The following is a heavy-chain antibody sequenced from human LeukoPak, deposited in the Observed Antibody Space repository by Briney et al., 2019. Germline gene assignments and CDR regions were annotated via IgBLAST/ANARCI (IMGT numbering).Heavy chain of an antibody. J-gene: IGHJ4*02. CDR3: ARGPRRPTLLDIVVVPAAIRAVPYYFDY. Sequence: SETLSLTCAVYGGSFSGYYWSWIRQPPGKGLEWIGEINHSGSTNYNPSLKSRVTISVDTSKNQFSLKLSSVTAADTAVYYCARGPRRPTLLDIVVVPAAIRAVPYYFDYWGQGTLVTVSS. D-gene: IGHD2-2*02. V-gene: IGHV4-34*01. CDR1: GGSFSGYY. CDR2: INHSGST.